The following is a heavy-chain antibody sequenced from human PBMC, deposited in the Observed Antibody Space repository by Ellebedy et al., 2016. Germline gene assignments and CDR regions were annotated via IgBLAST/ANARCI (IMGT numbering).Heavy chain of an antibody. CDR1: GFTFGSYG. Sequence: GESLKISCAASGFTFGSYGMHWVRQAPGKGPEWVAIISYNGRNKEYADSVKGRFIISRDDSKNTLYLQMNTLRPDDTAVYYCAKEALFFRTVVTGPGHYFDNWGQGTLVTVSS. CDR3: AKEALFFRTVVTGPGHYFDN. V-gene: IGHV3-30*18. CDR2: ISYNGRNK. J-gene: IGHJ4*02. D-gene: IGHD2-21*02.